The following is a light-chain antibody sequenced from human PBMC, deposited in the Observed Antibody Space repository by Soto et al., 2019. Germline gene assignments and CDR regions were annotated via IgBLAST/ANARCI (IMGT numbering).Light chain of an antibody. CDR1: QSISTW. CDR3: QQYNSYWT. CDR2: DAS. V-gene: IGKV1-5*01. J-gene: IGKJ1*01. Sequence: DIQMTQSPSTLSASVGDRVTITCRASQSISTWLAWYPQKPGKAPKLLIYDASSLESGVPSRFSGSGSGTEFTLTISSLQPDDVATYYCQQYNSYWTFGQGTKVEIK.